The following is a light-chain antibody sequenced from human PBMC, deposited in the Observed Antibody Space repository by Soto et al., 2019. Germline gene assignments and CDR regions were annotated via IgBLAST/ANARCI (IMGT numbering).Light chain of an antibody. CDR2: VAS. CDR1: QSISSY. Sequence: ELVMTQSPATLSESPGDRPTFPCSASQSISSYLAWYQHKPGQAPRLLIYVASTWATGVPSRFSGSGSGTDFTLTISSLEPEDFANYYCQQRNSTPPVTFGQGTRLEI. CDR3: QQRNSTPPVT. V-gene: IGKV3-15*01. J-gene: IGKJ5*01.